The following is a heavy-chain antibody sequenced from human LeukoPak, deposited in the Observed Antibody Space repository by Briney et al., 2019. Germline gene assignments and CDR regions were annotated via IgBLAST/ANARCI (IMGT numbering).Heavy chain of an antibody. CDR1: GYTFTGYY. Sequence: GASVKVSCKASGYTFTGYYMHWVRQAPGQGLEWMGWINPNSGGTNYAQKFQGRVTMTRYTSISTAYMELSRLRSEDTAVYYCARVGQSLIADTGANAFDIWGQGTMVTVSS. CDR2: INPNSGGT. CDR3: ARVGQSLIADTGANAFDI. J-gene: IGHJ3*02. D-gene: IGHD6-13*01. V-gene: IGHV1-2*02.